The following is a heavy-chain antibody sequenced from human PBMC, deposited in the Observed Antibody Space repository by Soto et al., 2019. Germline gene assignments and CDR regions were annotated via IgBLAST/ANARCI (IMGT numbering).Heavy chain of an antibody. CDR2: FSYFGST. V-gene: IGHV4-39*02. D-gene: IGHD3-3*01. CDR1: GDSISSRVYY. Sequence: QLQLQESGPGLVKPSQTLSLTCSVSGDSISSRVYYWGWIRQPPGKGLGCIGNFSYFGSTYYNPSLKSRVTISVDTSNNHLSLRLRSVPAADTAVYYCATSTMTSNWFDPWGQGTLFTVSS. J-gene: IGHJ5*02. CDR3: ATSTMTSNWFDP.